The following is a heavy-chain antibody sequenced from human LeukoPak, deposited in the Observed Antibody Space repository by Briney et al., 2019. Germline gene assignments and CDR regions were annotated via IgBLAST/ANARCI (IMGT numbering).Heavy chain of an antibody. CDR1: GGSISSGDYY. CDR3: ARYNYYDGTGYLYTFDY. D-gene: IGHD3-22*01. J-gene: IGHJ4*02. CDR2: IYYSGST. V-gene: IGHV4-30-4*01. Sequence: SETQSLTCTVSGGSISSGDYYWSWLRQPPGKGLEWLGYIYYSGSTYYNPSLKSRATISVDTSKNQFSLKLSSVTAADTAVYYCARYNYYDGTGYLYTFDYWGQGTLVTVSS.